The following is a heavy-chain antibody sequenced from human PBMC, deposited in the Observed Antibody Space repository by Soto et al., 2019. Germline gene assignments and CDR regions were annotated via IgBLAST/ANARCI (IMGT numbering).Heavy chain of an antibody. CDR2: MYHSGST. CDR1: GGSISSGGYS. D-gene: IGHD3-10*01. V-gene: IGHV4-30-2*01. J-gene: IGHJ5*02. Sequence: SETLSLTCAVSGGSISSGGYSWSWIRQPPGKGLEWIGYMYHSGSTYYNPSLKSRVTISIDTSKNQFSLKLSSVTAADTAVYYCARESGLWFGEFFTNWFDPWGQGTLVTVSS. CDR3: ARESGLWFGEFFTNWFDP.